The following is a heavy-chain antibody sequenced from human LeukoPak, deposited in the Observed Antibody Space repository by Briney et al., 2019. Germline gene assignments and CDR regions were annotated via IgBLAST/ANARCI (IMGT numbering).Heavy chain of an antibody. CDR3: ARFRRIAAAGTEYYFDY. CDR2: INHSGST. CDR1: GGSFSGYY. V-gene: IGHV4-34*01. J-gene: IGHJ4*02. D-gene: IGHD6-13*01. Sequence: SETLSLTCAVYGGSFSGYYWSWIRQPSGKGLEWIGEINHSGSTNYNPSLKSRVTISVDTSKNQFSLKLSSVTAADTAVYYCARFRRIAAAGTEYYFDYWGQGTLVTVSS.